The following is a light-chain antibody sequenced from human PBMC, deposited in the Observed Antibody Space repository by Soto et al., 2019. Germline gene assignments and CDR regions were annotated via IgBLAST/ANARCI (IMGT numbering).Light chain of an antibody. Sequence: QSVLTQPASVSGSPGQSITISCTGTSSDVGGYNYVSWYQQHPGKAPKLMIYEVSNRPSGVSNRFSGSKSGNTASLTISGLHAEYEADDYCSSYTSSSTPYVFGTGTKLTVL. CDR1: SSDVGGYNY. CDR3: SSYTSSSTPYV. CDR2: EVS. V-gene: IGLV2-14*01. J-gene: IGLJ1*01.